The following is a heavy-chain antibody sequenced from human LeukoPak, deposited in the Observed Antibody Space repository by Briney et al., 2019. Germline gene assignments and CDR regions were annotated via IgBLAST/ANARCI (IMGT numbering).Heavy chain of an antibody. D-gene: IGHD3-22*01. V-gene: IGHV3-20*04. CDR2: IRWNGANT. CDR3: TRYYYHDSGYRIPFDH. CDR1: GFTFDDYG. J-gene: IGHJ4*02. Sequence: PGGSLRLSCAASGFTFDDYGMTWVRQAPGEGLEWVCGIRWNGANTAYADSVKGRFTISRDNAKNSLYLQMNSLRAEDTAFYYCTRYYYHDSGYRIPFDHWGQGTLVTVSS.